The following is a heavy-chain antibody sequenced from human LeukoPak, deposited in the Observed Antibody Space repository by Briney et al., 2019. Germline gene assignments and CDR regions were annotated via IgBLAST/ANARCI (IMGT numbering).Heavy chain of an antibody. CDR1: GYTFTNYW. Sequence: HGESLKISCNGSGYTFTNYWIGWVRQMPGKGLEWMGIIYAGDSEARYSPSFQGQVTISADKSISTAYLQWSSLKASDTAMYYCASAGSSSSPPYASDPWFTWGQGTLVTVSS. CDR2: IYAGDSEA. V-gene: IGHV5-51*01. D-gene: IGHD6-13*01. CDR3: ASAGSSSSPPYASDPWFT. J-gene: IGHJ5*02.